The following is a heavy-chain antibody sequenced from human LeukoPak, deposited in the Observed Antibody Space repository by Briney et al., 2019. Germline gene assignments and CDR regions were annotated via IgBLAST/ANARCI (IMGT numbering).Heavy chain of an antibody. D-gene: IGHD3-10*01. Sequence: GGSLRLSCAASGFTFSNAWMTWVRQAPGKGLEWVGRITSKTDGGTTDYAAPVKGRFTISGDDSRNTLYLQMNSLQIEGTAVYYCTYLRSGSFDYWGQGTLVTASS. CDR2: ITSKTDGGTT. CDR3: TYLRSGSFDY. CDR1: GFTFSNAW. J-gene: IGHJ4*02. V-gene: IGHV3-15*01.